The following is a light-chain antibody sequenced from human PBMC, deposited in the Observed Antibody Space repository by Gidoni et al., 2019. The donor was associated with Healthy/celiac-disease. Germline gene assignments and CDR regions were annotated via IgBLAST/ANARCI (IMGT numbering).Light chain of an antibody. Sequence: EIVFPYSPATLSLSPGERATLSCRASQSVSSYLAWYQQKPGQAPRLLIYDASNRATGIPARFSGSGSGTDFTLTISSREPEDFAVYYCQQRSNWQITFGQGTRLEIK. J-gene: IGKJ5*01. V-gene: IGKV3-11*01. CDR3: QQRSNWQIT. CDR2: DAS. CDR1: QSVSSY.